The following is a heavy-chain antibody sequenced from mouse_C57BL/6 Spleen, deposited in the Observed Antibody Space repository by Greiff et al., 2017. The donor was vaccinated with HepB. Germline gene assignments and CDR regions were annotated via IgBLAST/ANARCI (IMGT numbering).Heavy chain of an antibody. J-gene: IGHJ3*01. CDR2: IYPGDGDT. V-gene: IGHV1-80*01. D-gene: IGHD4-1*01. CDR3: ARDGTGAWFAY. CDR1: GYAFSSYW. Sequence: QVQLKQSGAELVKPGASVKISCKASGYAFSSYWMNWVKQRPGKGLEWIGQIYPGDGDTNYNGKFKGKATLTADKSSSTAYMQLSSLTSEDSAVYFCARDGTGAWFAYWGQGTLVTVSA.